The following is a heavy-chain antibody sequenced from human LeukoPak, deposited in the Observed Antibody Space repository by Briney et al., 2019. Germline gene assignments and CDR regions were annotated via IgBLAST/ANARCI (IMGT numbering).Heavy chain of an antibody. V-gene: IGHV3-7*03. D-gene: IGHD3-16*01. CDR1: GFTFSGFW. CDR3: ARGGSSPVGHFDAFDI. Sequence: GGSLRLSCAASGFTFSGFWMSWVRQAPTKGLEWVANIKYDGSDKRYVDSVKGRFTVSRDNANNSLYLQMNSLRAEDTAVYYCARGGSSPVGHFDAFDIWGQGTMVTVSS. J-gene: IGHJ3*02. CDR2: IKYDGSDK.